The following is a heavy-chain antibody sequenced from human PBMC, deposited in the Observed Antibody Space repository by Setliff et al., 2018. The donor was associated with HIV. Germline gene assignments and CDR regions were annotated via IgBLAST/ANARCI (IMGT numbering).Heavy chain of an antibody. CDR1: GFTFSGYW. D-gene: IGHD3-10*01. CDR2: IKEDGSEK. Sequence: GGSLRLSCAASGFTFSGYWMSWVRQAPGKGLEWVANIKEDGSEKYHVDSVKGRFTISRDNAKNSLYLQMNSLRAEDTAVYYCVRDGPPRGAFDVWGQGTLVTVSS. CDR3: VRDGPPRGAFDV. V-gene: IGHV3-7*03. J-gene: IGHJ3*01.